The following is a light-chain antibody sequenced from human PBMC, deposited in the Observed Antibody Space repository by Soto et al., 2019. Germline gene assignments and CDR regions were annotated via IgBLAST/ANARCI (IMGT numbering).Light chain of an antibody. Sequence: IQLTQSPSSLSASVGDRVTITCRASQGISSYLGWYQQKPGKAPNLLIYDASTLHSGVPSRFSGGGSGTDFTLTISSLQPEDFAVYYCQQFGSSPTWTFGQGTKVDIK. CDR3: QQFGSSPTWT. V-gene: IGKV1-9*01. CDR1: QGISSY. CDR2: DAS. J-gene: IGKJ1*01.